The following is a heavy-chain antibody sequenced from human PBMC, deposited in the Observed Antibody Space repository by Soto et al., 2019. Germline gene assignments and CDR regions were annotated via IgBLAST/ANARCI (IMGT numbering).Heavy chain of an antibody. J-gene: IGHJ4*02. CDR1: GGTFSSYA. CDR3: AADDEHSSSWYIFDY. V-gene: IGHV1-58*02. Sequence: GASVKVSCKASGGTFSSYAISWVRQARGQRLEWIGWIVVGSGNTNYAQKFQERVTITRDMSTSTAYMELSSLRSEDTAVYYCAADDEHSSSWYIFDYWGQGTLVTVSS. CDR2: IVVGSGNT. D-gene: IGHD6-13*01.